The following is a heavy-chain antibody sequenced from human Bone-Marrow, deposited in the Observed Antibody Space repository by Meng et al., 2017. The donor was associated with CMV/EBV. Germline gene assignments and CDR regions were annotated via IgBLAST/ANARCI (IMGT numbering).Heavy chain of an antibody. D-gene: IGHD6-19*01. CDR1: GYNFSSYG. Sequence: ASVKVSCKASGYNFSSYGISWVRQAPGQGLEWMGWISAYNGNTDYAQKLQGRVTMTTDTSTSTAYMELRSLRSDDTAVYYCARVTQQWLVPYYFDYWGQGTLVTVSS. CDR2: ISAYNGNT. CDR3: ARVTQQWLVPYYFDY. J-gene: IGHJ4*02. V-gene: IGHV1-18*01.